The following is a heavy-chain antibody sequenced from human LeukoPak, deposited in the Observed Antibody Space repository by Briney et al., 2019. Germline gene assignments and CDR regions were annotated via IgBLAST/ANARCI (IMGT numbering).Heavy chain of an antibody. J-gene: IGHJ6*02. Sequence: GGSLRLSCAASGFTVSSNYMSWVRPAPGKGLEWVSVIYSGGSTYYADSVKGRFTISRDNSKNTLYLQMNSLRAEDTAVYYCARATTVISYYYGMDVWGQGTTVTVSS. D-gene: IGHD3-10*01. V-gene: IGHV3-53*01. CDR2: IYSGGST. CDR3: ARATTVISYYYGMDV. CDR1: GFTVSSNY.